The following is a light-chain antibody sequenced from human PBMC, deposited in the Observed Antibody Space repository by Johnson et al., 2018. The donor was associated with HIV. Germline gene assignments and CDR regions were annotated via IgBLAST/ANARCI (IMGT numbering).Light chain of an antibody. CDR3: GTWDSSLSVV. Sequence: QSILTQPPSVSAAPGQKVTISCSGSSSNIGNNYVSWYQQLPGTAPKLLICDNNKRPSGIPDRFSGSKSGTSATLGITGLQTGDEADYYCGTWDSSLSVVFGTGTKVTVL. J-gene: IGLJ1*01. CDR2: DNN. CDR1: SSNIGNNY. V-gene: IGLV1-51*01.